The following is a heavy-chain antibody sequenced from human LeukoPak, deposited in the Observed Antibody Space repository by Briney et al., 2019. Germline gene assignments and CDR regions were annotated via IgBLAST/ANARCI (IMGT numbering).Heavy chain of an antibody. V-gene: IGHV3-53*01. CDR1: GFTVSSNY. D-gene: IGHD3-3*01. J-gene: IGHJ3*02. CDR3: ARGTYYDFWSGYYHDAFDI. CDR2: IYSGGST. Sequence: GGSLRLSCAASGFTVSSNYMSWVRQAPGKGLEWVSVIYSGGSTYYADSVKGRFTISRDNSKNTLYLQMNSLRAEDTAVYYCARGTYYDFWSGYYHDAFDIWGQGTMVTVFS.